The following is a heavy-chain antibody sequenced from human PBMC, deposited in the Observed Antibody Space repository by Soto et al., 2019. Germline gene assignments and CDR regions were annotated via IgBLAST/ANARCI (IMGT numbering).Heavy chain of an antibody. J-gene: IGHJ4*02. Sequence: PSETLSLTCSVSSASVSSGGFYWSWILQPPGRGLEWIGFIYNNETFNYNPSLKSRVNLSVDTSKNQFSLKLSSVTAADTAVYYCARVPLRYSSSHNFDSWGQGPLVT. CDR1: SASVSSGGFY. CDR2: IYNNETF. V-gene: IGHV4-61*08. CDR3: ARVPLRYSSSHNFDS. D-gene: IGHD6-19*01.